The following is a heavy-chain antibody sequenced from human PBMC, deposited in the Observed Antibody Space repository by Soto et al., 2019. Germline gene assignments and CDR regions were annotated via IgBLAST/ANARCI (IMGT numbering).Heavy chain of an antibody. CDR3: ARDYDVNTALDYWYFDL. V-gene: IGHV4-4*07. D-gene: IGHD5-18*01. CDR1: GGSIRNYY. CDR2: IYPSGRT. J-gene: IGHJ2*01. Sequence: QVQLQESGPGLVRPSETLSLTCTVSGGSIRNYYWAWIRQSAGKGLEWIGRIYPSGRTHYNPSLTGRVTMSIDKSKNQFSLRLTSVTAADTATYYCARDYDVNTALDYWYFDLWGRGTLVTVSS.